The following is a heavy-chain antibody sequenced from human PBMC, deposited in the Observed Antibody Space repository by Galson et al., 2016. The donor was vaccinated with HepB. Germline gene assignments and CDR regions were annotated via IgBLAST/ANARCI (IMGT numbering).Heavy chain of an antibody. J-gene: IGHJ4*02. CDR3: AKDGSYSGNLHGYFDY. CDR1: GFVFSNFG. V-gene: IGHV3-23*01. Sequence: SLRLSCAASGFVFSNFGLSWVRQAPGKGLEWVASISTRRTTYYSDSVQGRFTISRDNSKNTLYLQMNSLSGDDTALYYCAKDGSYSGNLHGYFDYWGQGTLVTVSS. D-gene: IGHD1-26*01. CDR2: ISTRRTT.